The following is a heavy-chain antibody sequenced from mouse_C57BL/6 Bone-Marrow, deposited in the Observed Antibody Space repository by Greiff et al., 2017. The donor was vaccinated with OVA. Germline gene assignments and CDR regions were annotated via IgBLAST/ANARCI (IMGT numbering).Heavy chain of an antibody. CDR3: AREAQATDYAMDY. CDR1: GYTFTSYW. D-gene: IGHD3-2*02. J-gene: IGHJ4*01. V-gene: IGHV1-69*01. CDR2: IDPSDSYT. Sequence: LQLQQSGAELVMPGASVKLSCKASGYTFTSYWMHWVKQRPGQGLEWIGEIDPSDSYTNYNQKFKGKSTLTVDKSSSTAYMQLSSLTSEDSAVYYCAREAQATDYAMDYWGQGTSVTVSS.